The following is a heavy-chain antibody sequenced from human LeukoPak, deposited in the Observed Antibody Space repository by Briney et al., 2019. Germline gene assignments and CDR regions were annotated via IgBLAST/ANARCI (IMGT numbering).Heavy chain of an antibody. D-gene: IGHD1-26*01. J-gene: IGHJ4*02. CDR1: GFTFSSYS. V-gene: IGHV3-21*01. Sequence: KTGGSLRLSCAASGFTFSSYSMNWVRQAPGKGLGWVSSISTASSYIYYADSVKGRFTISRDYAKNSLYLRIASLRVEDTAVYYCARGTSGTYEPDYWGQGTLVTVSS. CDR2: ISTASSYI. CDR3: ARGTSGTYEPDY.